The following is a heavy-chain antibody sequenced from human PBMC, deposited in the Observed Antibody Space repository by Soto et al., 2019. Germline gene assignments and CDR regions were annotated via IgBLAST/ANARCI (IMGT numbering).Heavy chain of an antibody. CDR2: IIPIVGTG. V-gene: IGHV1-69*01. J-gene: IGHJ6*02. D-gene: IGHD2-2*01. CDR1: GGTFSNYA. CDR3: ARVVILVPTASTHYYYHMDV. Sequence: QVQLVQSGAEVRKPGSSVTVSCKASGGTFSNYAISWVRQAPGQGLERMGGIIPIVGTGSYAQKFQGRVTMTADEPTTTAYMELSCLRFEDTAVYYCARVVILVPTASTHYYYHMDVWGPGTTVTVSS.